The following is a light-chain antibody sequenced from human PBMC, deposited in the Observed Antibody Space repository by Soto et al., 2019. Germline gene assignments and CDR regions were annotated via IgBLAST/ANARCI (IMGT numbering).Light chain of an antibody. Sequence: DIQMTHSPSTLSRSVGDRVTITCRASQTISSWLAWYQQKPGKAPKLLIYKASTLKSGVPSRFSGRGSGTEFTLTISSLQPDDFATYYCQHYISYSEALGQGPTV. CDR2: KAS. CDR3: QHYISYSEA. J-gene: IGKJ1*01. CDR1: QTISSW. V-gene: IGKV1-5*03.